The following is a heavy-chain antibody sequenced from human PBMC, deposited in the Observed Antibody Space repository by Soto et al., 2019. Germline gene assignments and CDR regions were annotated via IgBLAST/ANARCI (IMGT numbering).Heavy chain of an antibody. J-gene: IGHJ5*02. D-gene: IGHD2-15*01. CDR2: IYYSGST. CDR3: ARALSRGDSSDWFDP. CDR1: GGSISSGDYY. V-gene: IGHV4-30-4*01. Sequence: SETLSLTCTVSGGSISSGDYYWSWIRQPPGKGLEWIGYIYYSGSTYYNPSLKSRVTISVDTSKNQFSLKLSSVTAADTAVYYCARALSRGDSSDWFDPWGQGTLVTVSS.